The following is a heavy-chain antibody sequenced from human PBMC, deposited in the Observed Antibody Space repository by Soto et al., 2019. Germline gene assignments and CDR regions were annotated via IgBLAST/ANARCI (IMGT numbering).Heavy chain of an antibody. CDR2: IWYDGSNK. D-gene: IGHD5-12*01. CDR1: GFTFSSYG. CDR3: AREMEATPVSDY. V-gene: IGHV3-33*08. J-gene: IGHJ4*02. Sequence: PGGSLRLSCAASGFTFSSYGMHWVRQAPGKGLEWVAVIWYDGSNKYYADSVKGRFTISRDNSKNTLYLQMNSLRAEDTAVYYCAREMEATPVSDYWGQGTLVTVSS.